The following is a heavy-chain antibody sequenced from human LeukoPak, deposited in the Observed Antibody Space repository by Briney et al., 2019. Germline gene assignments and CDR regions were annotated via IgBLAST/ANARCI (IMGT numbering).Heavy chain of an antibody. CDR3: ARGRWSDY. V-gene: IGHV3-7*01. CDR2: IREDGTEK. CDR1: GFTFSAYW. D-gene: IGHD5-24*01. J-gene: IGHJ4*02. Sequence: GGSLRLSCAASGFTFSAYWMTWVRQAPGKGLEWVANIREDGTEKNYVDSVKGRFTISRDNVKKSLYLEMNSLRVEDTAVYYCARGRWSDYWGQGTQVSVSS.